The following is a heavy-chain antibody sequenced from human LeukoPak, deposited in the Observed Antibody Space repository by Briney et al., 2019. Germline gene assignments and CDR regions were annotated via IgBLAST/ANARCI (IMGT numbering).Heavy chain of an antibody. V-gene: IGHV4-39*01. D-gene: IGHD5-24*01. CDR1: GGSISSSSYY. J-gene: IGHJ2*01. CDR3: ARPSKSGGYNYWYFDL. Sequence: SETLSLTCTVSGGSISSSSYYWGWIRQPPGKGLEWIGSLSYSGSTYYNPSLKSRVTLSVDTSNNQFSLKLNSVIAADTAVYYCARPSKSGGYNYWYFDLWGRGILATVSS. CDR2: LSYSGST.